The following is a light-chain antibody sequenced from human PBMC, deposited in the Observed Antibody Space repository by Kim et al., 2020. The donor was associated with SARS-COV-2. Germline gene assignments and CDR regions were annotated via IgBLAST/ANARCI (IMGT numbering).Light chain of an antibody. Sequence: IQLTQSPSSLSASVGDRVTITCRASQGINNYLAWYHQEPGKAPKLLVNGVSGFRSGVPPRFSGSGSGTDFTLTITSLQPEDSGTYYCQHPYGYPSTFGQGTRLEIK. CDR1: QGINNY. CDR3: QHPYGYPST. J-gene: IGKJ5*01. V-gene: IGKV1-9*01. CDR2: GVS.